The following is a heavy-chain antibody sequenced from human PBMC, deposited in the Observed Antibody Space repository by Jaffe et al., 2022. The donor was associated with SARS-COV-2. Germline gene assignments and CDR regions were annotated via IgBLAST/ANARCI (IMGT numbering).Heavy chain of an antibody. CDR3: AKTWSGDGDYAGPGY. CDR2: ISGSGGST. J-gene: IGHJ4*02. V-gene: IGHV3-23*01. CDR1: GFTFSTYG. Sequence: EVQLLESGGGLVQPGGGSLRLSCAASGFTFSTYGMSWVRQAPGKGLEWVSGISGSGGSTYYADSVKGRFTISRDNSKNTLYLLMNSLRAEDTAVYYCAKTWSGDGDYAGPGYWGQGTLVTVSS. D-gene: IGHD4-17*01.